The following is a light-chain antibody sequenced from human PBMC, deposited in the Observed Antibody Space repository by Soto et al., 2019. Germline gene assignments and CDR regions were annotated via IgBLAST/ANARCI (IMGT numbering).Light chain of an antibody. CDR3: LHDYNFPLT. J-gene: IGKJ4*01. Sequence: AIQMTQSPSSLSASVGDRVTITCRASQDIRNGLGWYQQKPGKAPKLLIYAASSLQSGVPSRFSGSGSGTDFTLTISSLQPEDFATYYCLHDYNFPLTFGGGTNVEIK. V-gene: IGKV1-6*01. CDR2: AAS. CDR1: QDIRNG.